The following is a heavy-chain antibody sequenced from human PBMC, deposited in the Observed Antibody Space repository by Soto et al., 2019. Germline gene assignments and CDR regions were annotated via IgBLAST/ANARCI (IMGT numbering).Heavy chain of an antibody. CDR3: ARVGTYYYDSSGYYLLDY. V-gene: IGHV4-38-2*02. J-gene: IGHJ4*02. D-gene: IGHD3-22*01. Sequence: SETLSLTCTVSGYSISSGYYWGWIRQPPGKGLEWIGSIYHSGSTYYNPSLKSRVTISVDTSKTQFSLKLSSVTAADTAVYYCARVGTYYYDSSGYYLLDYWGQGTLDTVSS. CDR2: IYHSGST. CDR1: GYSISSGYY.